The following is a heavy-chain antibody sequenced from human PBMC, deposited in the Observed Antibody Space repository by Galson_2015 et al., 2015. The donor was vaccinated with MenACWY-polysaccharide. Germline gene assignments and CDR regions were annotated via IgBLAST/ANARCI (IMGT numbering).Heavy chain of an antibody. V-gene: IGHV3-33*01. D-gene: IGHD3-10*01. Sequence: SLRLSCAASGFTFSSYGMHWVRQAPGKGLEWVAVIWYDGSNKYYADSVKGRFTISRDNSKNTLYLQMNSLRAEDTAVYYCARERWVRGVFFDQWGQGTLVTVSS. CDR3: ARERWVRGVFFDQ. CDR2: IWYDGSNK. CDR1: GFTFSSYG. J-gene: IGHJ4*02.